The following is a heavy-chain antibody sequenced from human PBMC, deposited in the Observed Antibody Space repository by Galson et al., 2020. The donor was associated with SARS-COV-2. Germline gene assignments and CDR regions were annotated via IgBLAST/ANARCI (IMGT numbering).Heavy chain of an antibody. CDR1: GFTFTRYS. CDR2: ISSSGAHI. J-gene: IGHJ2*01. V-gene: IGHV3-48*01. D-gene: IGHD5-18*01. Sequence: GGSLRLSCVASGFTFTRYSFNWVRPAPGKGLAWISYISSSGAHIYYSDSVKGRFTSSRHNAENSVYLQMNSLRAEDTAVYYCAKASSGYSYGFYWYFDIWGRGTLVTASS. CDR3: AKASSGYSYGFYWYFDI.